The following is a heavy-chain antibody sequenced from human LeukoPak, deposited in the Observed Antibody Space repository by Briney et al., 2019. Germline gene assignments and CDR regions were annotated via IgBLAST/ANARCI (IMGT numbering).Heavy chain of an antibody. J-gene: IGHJ4*02. CDR3: ARDRRFIDY. V-gene: IGHV4-38-2*02. CDR2: IYHSGST. Sequence: PSETLSLTCTVSGYSISSGYYWGWIRQPPGKGLEWIGGIYHSGSTYYNPSLKSRVTISVNTSKNQFSLKLSSVTAADTAVYYCARDRRFIDYWGQGTLVTVSS. CDR1: GYSISSGYY. D-gene: IGHD3-16*02.